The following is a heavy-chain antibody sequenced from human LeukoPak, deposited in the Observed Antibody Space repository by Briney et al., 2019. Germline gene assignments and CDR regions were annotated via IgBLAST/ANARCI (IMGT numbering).Heavy chain of an antibody. CDR2: INPIFGTA. V-gene: IGHV1-69*05. Sequence: ASVKVSCKASGGTFNTDVFTWVRQAPGQGFEWMGGINPIFGTANFAQKLQGRVTVTTDESTSTVHMELRGLRSEGTAIYYCARVRGAAGPRWFDPWGQGTLVTVSS. CDR1: GGTFNTDV. J-gene: IGHJ5*02. CDR3: ARVRGAAGPRWFDP. D-gene: IGHD6-13*01.